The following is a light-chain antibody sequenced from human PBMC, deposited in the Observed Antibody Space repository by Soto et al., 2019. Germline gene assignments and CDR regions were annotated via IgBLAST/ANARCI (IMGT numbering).Light chain of an antibody. CDR1: QAIAIY. CDR2: AAS. CDR3: QQLSMYPST. Sequence: IQLTQSPSSLSASVADRVTITCRSSQAIAIYLAWYQQKPGEAPKLLIYAASTLYGGVPSRFSGSGSGTDFALTITSLQAEDFATYYCQQLSMYPSTFGGGTKVDI. V-gene: IGKV1-9*01. J-gene: IGKJ4*01.